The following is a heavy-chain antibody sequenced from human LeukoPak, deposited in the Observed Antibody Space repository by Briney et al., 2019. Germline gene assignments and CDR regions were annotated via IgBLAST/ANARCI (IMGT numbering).Heavy chain of an antibody. V-gene: IGHV3-30*18. D-gene: IGHD2-15*01. Sequence: GGSLRLSCAASGFTFSDYGIHWVRQAPGKGLEWVAIISYDGSNKYYADSVKGRFTISRDNIKNTLYLQMNSLRAEDTAVYYCAKAGGYCSGGTCYSNYWSQGALVTVSS. CDR1: GFTFSDYG. J-gene: IGHJ4*02. CDR2: ISYDGSNK. CDR3: AKAGGYCSGGTCYSNY.